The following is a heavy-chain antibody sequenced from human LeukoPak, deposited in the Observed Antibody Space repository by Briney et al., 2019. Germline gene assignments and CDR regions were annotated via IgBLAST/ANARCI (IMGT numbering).Heavy chain of an antibody. J-gene: IGHJ6*03. V-gene: IGHV4-34*01. CDR3: ARLRVHIVATIRGPYYYYMDV. CDR1: GGSFSGYY. D-gene: IGHD5-12*01. Sequence: SETLSLTCAVYGGSFSGYYWSWIRQPPGKGLEWIGEINHSGSTNYNPSLKSRVTISVDTSKNQFSLKLSSVTAADTAVYYCARLRVHIVATIRGPYYYYMDVWGKGTTVTVSS. CDR2: INHSGST.